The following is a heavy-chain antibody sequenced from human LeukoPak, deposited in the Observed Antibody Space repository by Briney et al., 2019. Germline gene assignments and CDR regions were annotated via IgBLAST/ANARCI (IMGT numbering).Heavy chain of an antibody. CDR2: ISWNSGSI. Sequence: GGSLRLSCAASGFTFDDYAMHWVRQAPGKGLEWVSGISWNSGSIGYADSVKGRFTISRDNAKNSLYLQMNSLRAEDTAFYYCSKASIQEYYFDYWGQGALVTVSS. D-gene: IGHD5-18*01. V-gene: IGHV3-9*01. CDR1: GFTFDDYA. CDR3: SKASIQEYYFDY. J-gene: IGHJ4*02.